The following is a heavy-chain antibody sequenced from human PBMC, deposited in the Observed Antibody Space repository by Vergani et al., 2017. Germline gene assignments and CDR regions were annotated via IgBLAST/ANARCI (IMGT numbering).Heavy chain of an antibody. CDR2: ISAYNGNT. CDR3: ARESNWFDP. J-gene: IGHJ5*02. CDR1: AYTFTSYG. Sequence: QVQLVQSGAEVKKPGASVKVSCKASAYTFTSYGITWVRQAPGQGLEWMGWISAYNGNTNYAQKFQGRVTMTRDTTISTAYMELSRLRSDDTAVYHCARESNWFDPWGQGTLVTVSS. V-gene: IGHV1-18*01.